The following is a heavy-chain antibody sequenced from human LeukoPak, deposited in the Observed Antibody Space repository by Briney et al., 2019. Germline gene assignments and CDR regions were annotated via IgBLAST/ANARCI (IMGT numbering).Heavy chain of an antibody. V-gene: IGHV3-11*06. CDR1: GFTFSDYF. D-gene: IGHD1-1*01. Sequence: GGSLRLSCAASGFTFSDYFMSWVRQAPGKGLEWLSYINGRGTYIDYAESLKGRITISRDNAQNSLYLQMNSLRVEDTAVYYCARSGREATEIDYWGQGVLVTVSS. J-gene: IGHJ4*02. CDR2: INGRGTYI. CDR3: ARSGREATEIDY.